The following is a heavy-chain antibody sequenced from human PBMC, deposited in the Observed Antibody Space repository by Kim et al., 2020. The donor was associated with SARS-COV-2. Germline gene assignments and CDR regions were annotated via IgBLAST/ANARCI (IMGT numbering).Heavy chain of an antibody. V-gene: IGHV1-46*01. J-gene: IGHJ3*02. CDR3: ARELVVPAAIDAFDI. CDR1: GYTFTSYY. CDR2: INPSGGST. Sequence: ASVKVSCKASGYTFTSYYMHWVRQAPGQGLEWMGIINPSGGSTSYAQKFQGRVTMTRDTSTSTVYMELSSLRSEDTAVYYCARELVVPAAIDAFDIWGQGTMVTVSS. D-gene: IGHD2-2*01.